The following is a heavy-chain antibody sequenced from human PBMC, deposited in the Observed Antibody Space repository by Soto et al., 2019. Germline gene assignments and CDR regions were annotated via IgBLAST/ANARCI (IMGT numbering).Heavy chain of an antibody. CDR2: IGTTTGDL. CDR1: GFTFTSYA. Sequence: GSLRLSCAASGFTFTSYAMTWVRQGPGQGLEWVSSIGTTTGDLLYADSVKRRSTISRDNSRNTPYLPMNSLRTEDTAIYFCAKRSPSGTYYFDYWGQGTLVTVSS. CDR3: AKRSPSGTYYFDY. V-gene: IGHV3-23*01. J-gene: IGHJ4*02. D-gene: IGHD1-26*01.